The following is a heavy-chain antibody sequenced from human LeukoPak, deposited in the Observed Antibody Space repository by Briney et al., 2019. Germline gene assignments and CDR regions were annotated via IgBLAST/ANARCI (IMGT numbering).Heavy chain of an antibody. J-gene: IGHJ6*02. CDR3: AIHLGDYYDILTGYSPWSYGMDV. Sequence: GASVKVSCKASGYTFTSYGISWVRQAPGQGLEWMGWISAYNGNTAYAQKLQGRLTMTTDTSTSTAYMELRSLRSDYTAVYYCAIHLGDYYDILTGYSPWSYGMDVWGQGTTVTVSS. CDR1: GYTFTSYG. CDR2: ISAYNGNT. V-gene: IGHV1-18*01. D-gene: IGHD3-9*01.